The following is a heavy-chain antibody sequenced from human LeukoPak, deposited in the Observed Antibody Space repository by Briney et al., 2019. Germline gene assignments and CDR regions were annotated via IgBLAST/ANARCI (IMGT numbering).Heavy chain of an antibody. Sequence: ASMKVSCKASGYSFTGYYMHWVRQAPGQGLEWMGWINPNSGGTNYAQKFQGRVTMTRDTSISTAYMELSRLRSDDTAVYYCARARVRGVIRVEGLDVWGKGTTVTVSS. CDR2: INPNSGGT. CDR3: ARARVRGVIRVEGLDV. CDR1: GYSFTGYY. V-gene: IGHV1-2*02. D-gene: IGHD3-10*01. J-gene: IGHJ6*04.